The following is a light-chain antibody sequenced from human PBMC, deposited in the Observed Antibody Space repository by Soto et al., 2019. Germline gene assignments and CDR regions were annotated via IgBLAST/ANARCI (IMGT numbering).Light chain of an antibody. Sequence: EIVMTQSPATLSVSPGERATLSCRASQSVSSNLAWYQQKPGQAPRLLIYGASTRATGIPARFSGSGSGTEFTLTISSLQSEDFAAYYCQQYNHWPPWTCGQGTKVEIK. CDR3: QQYNHWPPWT. V-gene: IGKV3-15*01. CDR1: QSVSSN. J-gene: IGKJ1*01. CDR2: GAS.